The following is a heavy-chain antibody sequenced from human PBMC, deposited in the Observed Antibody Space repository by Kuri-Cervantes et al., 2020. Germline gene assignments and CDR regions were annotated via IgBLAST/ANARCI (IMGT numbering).Heavy chain of an antibody. CDR1: GFTFSSYD. CDR2: INSDGSST. CDR3: AREQVAGNPNDAFDI. Sequence: GGSLRLSCAASGFTFSSYDMHWVRQATGKGLEWVSRINSDGSSTTYADSVKGRFTISRDNAKNTLYLQMNSLRADDTAVYYCAREQVAGNPNDAFDIWGQGTMVTVSS. V-gene: IGHV3-74*01. J-gene: IGHJ3*02. D-gene: IGHD6-19*01.